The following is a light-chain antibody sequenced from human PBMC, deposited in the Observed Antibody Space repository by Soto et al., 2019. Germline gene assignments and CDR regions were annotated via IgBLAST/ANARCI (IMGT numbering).Light chain of an antibody. CDR1: SSNIGAGYD. J-gene: IGLJ2*01. CDR2: GNN. Sequence: QSVLTQPPSVSGAPGQRVTISCTGSSSNIGAGYDVHWYHQLPGTAPKLLMYGNNNRPSGVPDRFSGSKSGTSASLAITGLQAEDEADYYCQSYDSSLSAYVVFGGGTQLTVL. V-gene: IGLV1-40*01. CDR3: QSYDSSLSAYVV.